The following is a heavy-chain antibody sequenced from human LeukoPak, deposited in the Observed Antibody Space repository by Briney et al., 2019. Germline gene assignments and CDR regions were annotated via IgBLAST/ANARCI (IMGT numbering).Heavy chain of an antibody. Sequence: SETLSLTCTVSGYSIAHGFFWAWIRQPPGGGLEWIGSLYHSGATYYNTSLKSRISTSVDTSKNQFSLKLRLVTAADTAVYYCARVEVPRDINDWYFDLWGRGTLVTVSS. D-gene: IGHD2-15*01. V-gene: IGHV4-38-2*02. J-gene: IGHJ2*01. CDR3: ARVEVPRDINDWYFDL. CDR2: LYHSGAT. CDR1: GYSIAHGFF.